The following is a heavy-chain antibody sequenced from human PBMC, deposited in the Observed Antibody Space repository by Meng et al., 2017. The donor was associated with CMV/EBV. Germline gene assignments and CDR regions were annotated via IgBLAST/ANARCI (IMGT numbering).Heavy chain of an antibody. CDR1: GGTFSSHA. CDR2: IIPIFGTA. V-gene: IGHV1-69*05. CDR3: ARHPAEMVAASYFQH. D-gene: IGHD2-15*01. Sequence: SGGTFSSHAISWVRQAPGQGLEWMGGIIPIFGTANYAQKFQGRVTITTDESTSTAYMELSSLRSEDTAVYYCARHPAEMVAASYFQHWGQGTLVTVSS. J-gene: IGHJ1*01.